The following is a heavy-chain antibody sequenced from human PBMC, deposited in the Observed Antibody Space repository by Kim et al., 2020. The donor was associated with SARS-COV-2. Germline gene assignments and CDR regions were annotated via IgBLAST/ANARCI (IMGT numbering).Heavy chain of an antibody. CDR2: T. D-gene: IGHD2-15*01. CDR3: ARGQTPHYFDY. V-gene: IGHV5-10-1*01. J-gene: IGHJ4*02. Sequence: TNYSPSFQGHVTISADKSISTAYLQWSSLKASDTAMYYCARGQTPHYFDYWGQGTLVTVSS.